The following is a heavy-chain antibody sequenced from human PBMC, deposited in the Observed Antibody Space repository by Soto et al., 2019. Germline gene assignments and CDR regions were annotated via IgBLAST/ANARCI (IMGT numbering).Heavy chain of an antibody. CDR3: ARHTARTPHDGGKAAFDY. CDR1: GGSISSSSYY. V-gene: IGHV4-39*01. CDR2: IYYSGST. D-gene: IGHD6-13*01. Sequence: QLQLQESGPGLVKPSETLSLPCTVSGGSISSSSYYWGWIRQPPGKGLEWTGSIYYSGSTYYNPSLESRVTISVDTSKNQFSLKLSSVTAADTAVYYCARHTARTPHDGGKAAFDYWGQGTLVTVSS. J-gene: IGHJ4*02.